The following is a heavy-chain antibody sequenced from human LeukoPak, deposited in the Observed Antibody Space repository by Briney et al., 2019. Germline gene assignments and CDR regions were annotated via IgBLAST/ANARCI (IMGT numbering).Heavy chain of an antibody. CDR2: INPNSGGT. CDR3: AREADKYHLLTHRPRIYYFDY. V-gene: IGHV1-2*02. CDR1: GYTFTSYY. J-gene: IGHJ4*02. D-gene: IGHD2-2*01. Sequence: GASVKVSCKASGYTFTSYYMHWVRQAPGQGLEWMGWINPNSGGTNYAQKFQGRVTMTRDTSISTAYMELSRLRSDDTAVYYCAREADKYHLLTHRPRIYYFDYWGQGTLVTVSS.